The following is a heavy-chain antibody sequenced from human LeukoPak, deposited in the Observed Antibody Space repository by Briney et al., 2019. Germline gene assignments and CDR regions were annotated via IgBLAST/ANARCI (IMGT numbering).Heavy chain of an antibody. J-gene: IGHJ3*02. V-gene: IGHV3-11*04. CDR3: ARGPSIAARYDAFDI. Sequence: GGSLRLSCAASGFTFTGFWMHWIRQAPGKGLEWVSYISSSGNTISYADSVKGRFTISRDNAKNSLYLQVISLRAEDTAVYYCARGPSIAARYDAFDIWGQGTMVTVSS. CDR1: GFTFTGFW. D-gene: IGHD6-6*01. CDR2: ISSSGNTI.